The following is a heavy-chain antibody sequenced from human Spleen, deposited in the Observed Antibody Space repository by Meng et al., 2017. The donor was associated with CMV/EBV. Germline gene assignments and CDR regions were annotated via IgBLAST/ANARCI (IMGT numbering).Heavy chain of an antibody. CDR3: ARQWAADGFQDP. CDR1: GGSISSGGYY. CDR2: IYYSGRS. Sequence: SETLSLTCTVSGGSISSGGYYWSWIRQHSGKGLEWIGYIYYSGRSYYNPSLKSRVTMSVDTSKNQFSLKLSSVTAADTAVYYCARQWAADGFQDPWGQGTLVTVSS. D-gene: IGHD6-13*01. V-gene: IGHV4-31*03. J-gene: IGHJ5*02.